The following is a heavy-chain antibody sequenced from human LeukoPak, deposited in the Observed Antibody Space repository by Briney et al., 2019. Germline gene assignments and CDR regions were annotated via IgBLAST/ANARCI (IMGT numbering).Heavy chain of an antibody. V-gene: IGHV4-34*01. Sequence: PSETLSLTGAVYGGSFSGYYWSWIRQPPGKGLEWIGEINHSGSTNYNPSLKSRVTISVDTSKNQFSLKLSSVTAADTAVYYCARRGVAARPPPQSSYWYFDLWGRGTLVTVSS. CDR2: INHSGST. J-gene: IGHJ2*01. D-gene: IGHD6-6*01. CDR3: ARRGVAARPPPQSSYWYFDL. CDR1: GGSFSGYY.